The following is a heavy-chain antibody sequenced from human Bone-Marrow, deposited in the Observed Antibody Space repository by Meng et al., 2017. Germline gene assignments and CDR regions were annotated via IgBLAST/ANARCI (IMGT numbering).Heavy chain of an antibody. CDR1: GYTFTSYY. J-gene: IGHJ3*02. CDR2: INPSGGST. CDR3: ARDWSGSYYIMGDAFDI. V-gene: IGHV1-46*01. D-gene: IGHD1-26*01. Sequence: QGQVGQSGAEVKKPGASVKVSCKASGYTFTSYYMHWVRQAPGQGLEWMGIINPSGGSTSYAQKFQGRVTMTRDTSTSTVYMELSSLRSEDTAVYYCARDWSGSYYIMGDAFDIWGQGTMVTVSS.